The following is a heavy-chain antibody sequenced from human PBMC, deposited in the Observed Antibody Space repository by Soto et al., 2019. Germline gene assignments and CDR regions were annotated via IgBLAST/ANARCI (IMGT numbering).Heavy chain of an antibody. Sequence: QVQLQESGPRLVKPSQTLSLTCTVSGGSISSGGYYWSWIRQHPGKGLEWIGYLYYSGSTYYNPSLKSRLTISLDMSKNQFSLKLSSVTAADTAVYYCACPGNNYGNQDAFDIWGQGTMVTVSS. D-gene: IGHD5-18*01. CDR3: ACPGNNYGNQDAFDI. V-gene: IGHV4-31*03. CDR1: GGSISSGGYY. J-gene: IGHJ3*02. CDR2: LYYSGST.